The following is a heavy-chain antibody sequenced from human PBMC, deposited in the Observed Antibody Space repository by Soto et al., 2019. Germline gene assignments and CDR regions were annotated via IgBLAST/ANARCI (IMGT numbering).Heavy chain of an antibody. CDR3: ATHGVKDSVVVPAALRDAFDI. V-gene: IGHV1-69*13. D-gene: IGHD2-2*01. CDR1: GGTFSGYA. Sequence: SVKVSCKASGGTFSGYAISWVRQAPGQGREWMGGIIPIFGTANYAQKFQGRGTITADESTSTAYMELSSLRSEDTAVYYCATHGVKDSVVVPAALRDAFDIWGQGTMVTVSS. J-gene: IGHJ3*02. CDR2: IIPIFGTA.